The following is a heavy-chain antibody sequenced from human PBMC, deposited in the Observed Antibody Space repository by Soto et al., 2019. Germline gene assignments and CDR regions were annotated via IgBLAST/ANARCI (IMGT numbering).Heavy chain of an antibody. J-gene: IGHJ4*02. CDR3: ARGEVHLGYCSGGSCPSRGELYYFDY. D-gene: IGHD2-15*01. CDR1: GGTFSSYT. CDR2: IIPILGIA. V-gene: IGHV1-69*02. Sequence: QVQLVQSGAEVKKPGSSVKVSCKASGGTFSSYTISWVRQAPGQGLEWMGRIIPILGIANYAQKFQGRVTITADKSTSTAYMELSSLRSEDTAVYYCARGEVHLGYCSGGSCPSRGELYYFDYWGQGTLVTVSS.